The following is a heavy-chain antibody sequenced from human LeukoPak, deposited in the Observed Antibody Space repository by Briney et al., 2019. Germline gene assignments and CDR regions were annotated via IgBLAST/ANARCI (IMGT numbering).Heavy chain of an antibody. J-gene: IGHJ4*02. V-gene: IGHV3-23*01. CDR2: ISGSGGST. CDR3: AKDLYYYESSGYYNFDY. D-gene: IGHD3-22*01. CDR1: GFTFSSYA. Sequence: PGGSLRLSCAASGFTFSSYAMSWVRQAPGKGLEWVSAISGSGGSTYYADSVKGRFTISRDNSKNTPYLQMNSLRAEDTAAYYCAKDLYYYESSGYYNFDYWGQGTLVTVSS.